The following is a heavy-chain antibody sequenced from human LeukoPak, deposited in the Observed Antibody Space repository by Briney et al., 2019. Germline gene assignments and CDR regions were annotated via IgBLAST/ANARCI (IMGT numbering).Heavy chain of an antibody. Sequence: AGGSLRLSCAASGFTFSQYWMSWVRQAPGKGLEWVANIRQDGHENYYADSVKGRFTISRDNAENSLYLQMNSLRAEDTAVYYCARGPHTVASWASFDFWGQGTLVTVSS. CDR2: IRQDGHEN. CDR1: GFTFSQYW. J-gene: IGHJ4*02. V-gene: IGHV3-7*03. D-gene: IGHD5-12*01. CDR3: ARGPHTVASWASFDF.